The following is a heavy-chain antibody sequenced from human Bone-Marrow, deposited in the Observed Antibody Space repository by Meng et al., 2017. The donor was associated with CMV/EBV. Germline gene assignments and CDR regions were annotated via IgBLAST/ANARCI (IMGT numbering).Heavy chain of an antibody. CDR1: VDSVSSNSAA. Sequence: QVPLQQSCPGLVKPAHALSLTCAISVDSVSSNSAAWNWIRQSPSRGLEWLGRTYYRSKWYNDYAVSVKSRITINPDTSKNQFSLQLNSVAPEDTAVYYCARVEQLIFDYWGQGTLVTVSS. CDR3: ARVEQLIFDY. J-gene: IGHJ4*02. D-gene: IGHD6-6*01. CDR2: TYYRSKWYN. V-gene: IGHV6-1*01.